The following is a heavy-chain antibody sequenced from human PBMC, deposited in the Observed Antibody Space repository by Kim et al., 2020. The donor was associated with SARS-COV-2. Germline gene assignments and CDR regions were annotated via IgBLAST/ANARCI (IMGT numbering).Heavy chain of an antibody. J-gene: IGHJ6*02. D-gene: IGHD3-22*01. CDR1: GYSFTSYW. CDR3: ARNYYDSSGYYDNYYYYGMDV. V-gene: IGHV5-51*01. Sequence: GESLKISCKGSGYSFTSYWIGWVRQMPGKGLEWMGIIYPGDSDTRYSPSFQGQVTISADKSISTAYLQWSSLKASDTAMYHCARNYYDSSGYYDNYYYYGMDVWGQGTTVTVSS. CDR2: IYPGDSDT.